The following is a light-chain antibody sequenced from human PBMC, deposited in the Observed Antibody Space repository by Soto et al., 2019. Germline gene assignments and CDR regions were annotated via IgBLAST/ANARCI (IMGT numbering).Light chain of an antibody. CDR1: SSDVGGYKY. Sequence: QSALAQPASVSGSPGQSITISCTGTSSDVGGYKYVSWYQQHPGKAPKLMIYEVSNRPSGVSNRFSGSKSGSTASLTISGLQAEDEADYYCSSYTSSSPCVFGTGTKV. CDR3: SSYTSSSPCV. CDR2: EVS. V-gene: IGLV2-14*01. J-gene: IGLJ1*01.